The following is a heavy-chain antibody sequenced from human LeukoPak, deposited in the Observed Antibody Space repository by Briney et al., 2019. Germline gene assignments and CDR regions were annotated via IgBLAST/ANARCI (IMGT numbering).Heavy chain of an antibody. CDR3: ATLGDILTGYRIDY. CDR2: IYYSGST. CDR1: GGSISSSSYY. V-gene: IGHV4-39*01. Sequence: SETLSLTCTVSGGSISSSSYYWGWIRQPPGKGLEWIGSIYYSGSTYYNPSLKSRVTISVDTSKNQFSLKLSSVTAADTAVYYCATLGDILTGYRIDYWGQGTLVTVSS. D-gene: IGHD3-9*01. J-gene: IGHJ4*02.